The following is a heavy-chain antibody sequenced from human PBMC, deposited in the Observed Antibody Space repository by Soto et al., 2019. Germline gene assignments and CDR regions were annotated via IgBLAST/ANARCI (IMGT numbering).Heavy chain of an antibody. CDR1: GFTFSSYG. CDR2: IWYDGSNK. D-gene: IGHD2-21*01. Sequence: VRLSCAASGFTFSSYGMHWVRQAPGKGLEWVAVIWYDGSNKYYADSVKGRFTISRDNSKNTLYLQMNSLRAEDTAVYYCAREKFADYYYGMDVWGQGTTVTVSS. V-gene: IGHV3-33*01. CDR3: AREKFADYYYGMDV. J-gene: IGHJ6*02.